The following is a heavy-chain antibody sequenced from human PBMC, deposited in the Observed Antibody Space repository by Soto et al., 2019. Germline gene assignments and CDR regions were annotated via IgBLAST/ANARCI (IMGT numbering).Heavy chain of an antibody. D-gene: IGHD6-13*01. Sequence: SETLSLTCPVSGGSITSGGYYWSWIRQPPGKGLDWIGEINHSGSTNYNPSLKSRATISVDTSKNQFSLKLSSVTAADTAVYYCARVLKGGSSWYSGYYYYGMDVWGQGTTVTVSS. V-gene: IGHV4-34*01. CDR3: ARVLKGGSSWYSGYYYYGMDV. J-gene: IGHJ6*02. CDR2: INHSGST. CDR1: GGSITSGGYY.